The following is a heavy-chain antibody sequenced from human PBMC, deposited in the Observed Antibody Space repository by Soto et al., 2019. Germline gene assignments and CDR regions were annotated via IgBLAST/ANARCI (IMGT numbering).Heavy chain of an antibody. Sequence: SETLCLTCAVYGGSFSGYYWSWIRQPPGKGLEWIGEINHSGSTNYNPSLKSRVTISVDTSKNQFSLKLSSVTAADTAVYYCARPNYCRSTSCYGYWFDPWGQGTLVTVSS. V-gene: IGHV4-34*01. J-gene: IGHJ5*02. CDR2: INHSGST. D-gene: IGHD2-2*01. CDR3: ARPNYCRSTSCYGYWFDP. CDR1: GGSFSGYY.